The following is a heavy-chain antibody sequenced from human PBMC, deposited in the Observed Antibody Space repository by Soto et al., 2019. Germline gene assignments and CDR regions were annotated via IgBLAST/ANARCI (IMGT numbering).Heavy chain of an antibody. J-gene: IGHJ2*01. CDR3: ARGRYFATTHRQWWYFDF. CDR1: GYTFITSG. CDR2: ISPANGDK. Sequence: QVELMQSGPEVKRPGTSVKVSCKASGYTFITSGINWVRQTPGQPLEWVGWISPANGDKKYAQKFKDRVILTSETSTDTVNMELTNLRSDDTAVYFCARGRYFATTHRQWWYFDFWGHGTPVTVSS. D-gene: IGHD6-19*01. V-gene: IGHV1-18*01.